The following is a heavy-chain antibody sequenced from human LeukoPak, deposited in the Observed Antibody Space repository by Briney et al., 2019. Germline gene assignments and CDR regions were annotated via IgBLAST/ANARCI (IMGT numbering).Heavy chain of an antibody. J-gene: IGHJ2*01. CDR3: ARGGYSGYVWYFDL. V-gene: IGHV1-69*01. D-gene: IGHD5-12*01. CDR2: IIPIFGTA. CDR1: GGTFSSYA. Sequence: GSSVKVSCKASGGTFSSYAISWVRQAPGQGLEWMGGIIPIFGTANYAQKFQGRVTITADESTSTAYMELGSLRSEDTAVYYCARGGYSGYVWYFDLWGRGTLVTVSS.